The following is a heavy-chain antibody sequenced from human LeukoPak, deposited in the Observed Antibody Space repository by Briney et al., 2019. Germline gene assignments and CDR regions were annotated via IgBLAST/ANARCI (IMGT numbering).Heavy chain of an antibody. CDR1: GFTFSSYW. J-gene: IGHJ6*02. D-gene: IGHD3-16*01. Sequence: LAGGSLRLSCAASGFTFSSYWMSWVRQAPGKGLEWVANIKQDGSEKYYVDSVKGRFTISRDNAKNSLYLQMNSLRAEDTAVYYCARDAFDYYYGMDVWGQGTTVTVSS. V-gene: IGHV3-7*01. CDR3: ARDAFDYYYGMDV. CDR2: IKQDGSEK.